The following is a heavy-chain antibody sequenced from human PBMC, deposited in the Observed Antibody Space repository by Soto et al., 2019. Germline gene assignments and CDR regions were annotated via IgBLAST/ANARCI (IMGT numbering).Heavy chain of an antibody. CDR3: ARATPNYYGSGSLENDY. Sequence: GGSLRLSCAASGFTFSSYSMNWVRQAPGKGLEWVSSISSSSSYIYYADSVKGRFTISRDNAKNSLYLQMNSLRAEDTAVYYCARATPNYYGSGSLENDYWGQGTLVTVSS. J-gene: IGHJ4*02. V-gene: IGHV3-21*01. CDR2: ISSSSSYI. D-gene: IGHD3-10*01. CDR1: GFTFSSYS.